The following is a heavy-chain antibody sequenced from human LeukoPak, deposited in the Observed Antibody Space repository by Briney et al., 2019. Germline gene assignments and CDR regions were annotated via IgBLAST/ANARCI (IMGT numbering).Heavy chain of an antibody. J-gene: IGHJ4*02. CDR2: INPNSGGT. CDR3: ASEGDNYGQDY. Sequence: ASVKVSCKASGYTFTGYYMHWVRQAPGQGLEWMGWINPNSGGTNYARKFQGRVTMTRDTSISTAYMELSRLRSDDTAVYYCASEGDNYGQDYWGQGTLVTVSS. V-gene: IGHV1-2*02. D-gene: IGHD4-17*01. CDR1: GYTFTGYY.